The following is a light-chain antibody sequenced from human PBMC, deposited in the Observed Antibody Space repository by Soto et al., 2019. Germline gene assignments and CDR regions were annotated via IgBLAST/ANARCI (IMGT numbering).Light chain of an antibody. CDR3: VSYTTSASYV. CDR1: SSNIGSGT. J-gene: IGLJ1*01. V-gene: IGLV1-44*01. Sequence: QSVLTQPPSASGTPGQRVTISCSGSSSNIGSGTVNWYQQLPGTAPKLLIYNRPSGVSNRFSGSKSGNTASLTISGLQAEDEADYYCVSYTTSASYVFGTGTKVTVL.